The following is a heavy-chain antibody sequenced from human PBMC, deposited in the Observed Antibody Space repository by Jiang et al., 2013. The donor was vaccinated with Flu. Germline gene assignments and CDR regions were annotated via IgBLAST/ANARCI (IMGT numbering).Heavy chain of an antibody. CDR2: IYYTENT. D-gene: IGHD4-23*01. J-gene: IGHJ4*02. Sequence: PGLVKPSETLSLTCSVSGVSIDSGEYYWNWIRQSPGKGLEWIGYIYYTENTYYNPSLTSRVAISVDTSKNLLSLKLTSVTAADTAVYFCQVVTLDWDFHYWGQGTLVTVSS. V-gene: IGHV4-30-4*01. CDR1: GVSIDSGEYY. CDR3: QVVTLDWDFHY.